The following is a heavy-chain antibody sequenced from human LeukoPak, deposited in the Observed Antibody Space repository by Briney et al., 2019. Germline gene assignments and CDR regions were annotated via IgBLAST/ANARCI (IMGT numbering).Heavy chain of an antibody. CDR3: ARAPNWGYRVNWFDP. V-gene: IGHV4-30-4*01. CDR2: IYYSGST. J-gene: IGHJ5*02. Sequence: SETLSLTCTVSGGSISSGDYYWSWIRQPPGKGLEWIGYIYYSGSTYYNPSLKSRVTISVDTFKNQFSLKLSSVTAADTAVYYCARAPNWGYRVNWFDPWGQGTLVTVSS. D-gene: IGHD7-27*01. CDR1: GGSISSGDYY.